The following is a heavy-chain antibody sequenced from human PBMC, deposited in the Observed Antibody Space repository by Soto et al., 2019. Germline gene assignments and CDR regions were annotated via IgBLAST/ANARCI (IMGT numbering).Heavy chain of an antibody. V-gene: IGHV4-4*07. D-gene: IGHD5-18*01. CDR2: IYTSGST. CDR3: ARGGGYSYGWNNYYYYGMDV. Sequence: ASETLTLTCTVSGGSISSYYWSWIRQPAGKGLEWIGRIYTSGSTNYNPSLKSRVTMSVDTSKNQFSLKLSSVTAADTAVYYCARGGGYSYGWNNYYYYGMDVWGQGTTVTVSS. CDR1: GGSISSYY. J-gene: IGHJ6*02.